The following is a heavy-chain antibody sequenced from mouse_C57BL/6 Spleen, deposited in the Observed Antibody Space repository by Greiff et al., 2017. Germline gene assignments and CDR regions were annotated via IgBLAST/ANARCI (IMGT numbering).Heavy chain of an antibody. Sequence: VKLQESGAELVKPGASVKLSCKASGYPFTEYTINWVKQRSGQGLAWIGGFYPGSGSLKYNEKFKDKATLTADKSSSTAYMELSRMTSEDSAVYFCARREGGGSWFADWGQGTLVTVSA. J-gene: IGHJ3*01. CDR2: FYPGSGSL. CDR3: ARREGGGSWFAD. V-gene: IGHV1-62-2*01. CDR1: GYPFTEYT.